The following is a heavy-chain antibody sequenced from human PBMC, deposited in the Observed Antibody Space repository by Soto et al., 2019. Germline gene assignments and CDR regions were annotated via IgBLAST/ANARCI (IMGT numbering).Heavy chain of an antibody. J-gene: IGHJ3*02. Sequence: GGSLRLSCAASGFTFSSYAMSWVRQAPGKGLEWVSAISGSGGSTYYADSVKGRFTISRDNSKNTLYLQMNSLRAEDTAVYYCAKPRVVVTANPQDAFDIWGQGTMVTVSS. V-gene: IGHV3-23*01. D-gene: IGHD2-21*02. CDR3: AKPRVVVTANPQDAFDI. CDR1: GFTFSSYA. CDR2: ISGSGGST.